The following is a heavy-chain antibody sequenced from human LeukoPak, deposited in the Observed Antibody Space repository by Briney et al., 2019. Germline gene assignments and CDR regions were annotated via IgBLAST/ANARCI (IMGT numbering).Heavy chain of an antibody. CDR3: ARVYTGYDFMDSLGYYYYMDV. V-gene: IGHV3-66*01. Sequence: GGSLSLSCAASGFTISTNYLSWVRQPPGKGLEWVSNIYSGGSTYYYDSLRGKFPISRDGSKNTLYLQMNSLRVEDTGVYYCARVYTGYDFMDSLGYYYYMDVWGKGTTVTISS. CDR2: IYSGGST. CDR1: GFTISTNY. D-gene: IGHD5-12*01. J-gene: IGHJ6*03.